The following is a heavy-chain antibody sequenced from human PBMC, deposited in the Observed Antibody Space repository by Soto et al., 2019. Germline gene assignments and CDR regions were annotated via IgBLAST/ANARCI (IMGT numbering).Heavy chain of an antibody. CDR1: EFTFSGYA. CDR3: AKVPTGEMATVFQAFDI. D-gene: IGHD4-4*01. V-gene: IGHV3-23*01. Sequence: PGGSLRLSCVASEFTFSGYAMSWVRQAPGKGLEWVSAISGSGGSTYYADSVKGRFAVSRDNSKSTLYLQMNSLRDEDTAVYYCAKVPTGEMATVFQAFDIWGQGTMVTVSS. J-gene: IGHJ3*02. CDR2: ISGSGGST.